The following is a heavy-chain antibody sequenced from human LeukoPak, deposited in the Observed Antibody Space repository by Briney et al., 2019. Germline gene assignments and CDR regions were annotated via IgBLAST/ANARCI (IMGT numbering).Heavy chain of an antibody. CDR3: ARVPYYDSWPQFDY. CDR1: GGSFSGYY. V-gene: IGHV4-34*01. J-gene: IGHJ4*02. Sequence: SETLSLTCAVYGGSFSGYYWSWLRQPPGKGLEWIGEINHSGSTNYNPSLKSRVTISVDTSKNQFSLKLSSVTAADTAVYYCARVPYYDSWPQFDYWGQGTLVTVSS. D-gene: IGHD3-22*01. CDR2: INHSGST.